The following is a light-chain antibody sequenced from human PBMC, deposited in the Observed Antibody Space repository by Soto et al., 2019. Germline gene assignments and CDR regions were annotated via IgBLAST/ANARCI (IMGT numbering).Light chain of an antibody. CDR1: SSDVGGYNY. CDR3: CSYAGTYTWV. J-gene: IGLJ3*02. V-gene: IGLV2-11*01. CDR2: DVS. Sequence: QSALTQPRSVSGSPGQSVTISCTGTSSDVGGYNYVSWYQQHPGKAPKLMIYDVSKRPSGVPDRFSGSKSGNTASLTISGLQAEDEVDYYCCSYAGTYTWVFGGGTKLT.